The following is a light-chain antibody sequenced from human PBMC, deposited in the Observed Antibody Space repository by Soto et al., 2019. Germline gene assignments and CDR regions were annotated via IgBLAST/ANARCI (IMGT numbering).Light chain of an antibody. J-gene: IGLJ1*01. CDR1: SSDVGRYDF. CDR2: DVS. Sequence: QSVLAQPASVSGSPGQSITISCTGTSSDVGRYDFVSWFQQHPGKAPKLMIYDVSIRPSGVSDHFSGSKSGNTASLTISGLQAEDEADYYCSSYTTSSTVVFGTGTKLTVL. V-gene: IGLV2-14*01. CDR3: SSYTTSSTVV.